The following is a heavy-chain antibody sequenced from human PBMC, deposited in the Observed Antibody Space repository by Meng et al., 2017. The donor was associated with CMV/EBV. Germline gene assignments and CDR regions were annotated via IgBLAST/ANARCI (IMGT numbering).Heavy chain of an antibody. D-gene: IGHD4-17*01. V-gene: IGHV3-9*01. J-gene: IGHJ4*02. CDR2: ISWNSGSI. CDR1: GFTFDDYA. Sequence: GGSLRLSCAASGFTFDDYAMHWVRQAPGKGLEWVSGISWNSGSIGYADSVKGRFTISRDNAKNSLYLQMNSLRAEDTALYYCAKDKSSGGDYEGVDYWGQGTLVTVSS. CDR3: AKDKSSGGDYEGVDY.